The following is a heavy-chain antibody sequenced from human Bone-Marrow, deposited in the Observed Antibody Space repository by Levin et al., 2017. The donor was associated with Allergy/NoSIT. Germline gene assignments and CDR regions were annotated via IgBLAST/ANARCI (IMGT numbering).Heavy chain of an antibody. D-gene: IGHD1-26*01. V-gene: IGHV3-73*01. CDR1: GFTFSAAA. CDR2: IRSKSYIYET. Sequence: GGSLRLSCAASGFTFSAAAMHWVRQASGKGLEWVGHIRSKSYIYETAYAASVKGRFTISRDDSKNTAYLQMNSLKTEDTAVYYCTRLDWEGAGHYYLDVWGKGTTVTVSS. CDR3: TRLDWEGAGHYYLDV. J-gene: IGHJ6*03.